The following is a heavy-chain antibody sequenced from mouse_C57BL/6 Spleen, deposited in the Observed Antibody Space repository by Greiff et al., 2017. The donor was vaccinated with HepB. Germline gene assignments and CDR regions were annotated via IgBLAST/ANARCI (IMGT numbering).Heavy chain of an antibody. V-gene: IGHV1-85*01. J-gene: IGHJ1*03. Sequence: VKLMESGPELVKPGASVKLSCKASGYTFTSYDINWVKQRPGQGLEWIGWIYPRDGSTKYNEKFKGKATLTVDPSSSTAYMELHSLTSEDSAVYFCARGGTYYSSSYWYFDVWGTGTTVTVSS. CDR1: GYTFTSYD. CDR3: ARGGTYYSSSYWYFDV. CDR2: IYPRDGST. D-gene: IGHD1-1*01.